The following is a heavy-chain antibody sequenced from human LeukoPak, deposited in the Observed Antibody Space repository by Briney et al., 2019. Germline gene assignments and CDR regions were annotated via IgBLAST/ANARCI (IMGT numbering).Heavy chain of an antibody. CDR2: ISAYNGNT. V-gene: IGHV1-18*01. Sequence: ASVKVSCKASGGTFSSYAISWVRQAPGQGLEWMGWISAYNGNTNYAQKLQGRVTMTTDTSTSTAYMELRSLRSDDTAVYYCARDSDYGDYGFDPWGQGTLVTVSS. J-gene: IGHJ5*02. D-gene: IGHD4-17*01. CDR3: ARDSDYGDYGFDP. CDR1: GGTFSSYA.